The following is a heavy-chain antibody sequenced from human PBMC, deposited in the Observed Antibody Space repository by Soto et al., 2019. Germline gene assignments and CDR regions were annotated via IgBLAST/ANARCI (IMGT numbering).Heavy chain of an antibody. CDR1: GFTFSSFA. Sequence: HPGGSLRLSCEGSGFTFSSFAMGWVRQAPGKGLEWLSSVSADGASSFSADSVRGRFRVSRDNSKNTLFLQMRFLRVEDTAVYYCAKTRQAPVGTHFFDLWGQGTQVTVSS. CDR3: AKTRQAPVGTHFFDL. J-gene: IGHJ4*02. CDR2: VSADGASS. V-gene: IGHV3-23*01.